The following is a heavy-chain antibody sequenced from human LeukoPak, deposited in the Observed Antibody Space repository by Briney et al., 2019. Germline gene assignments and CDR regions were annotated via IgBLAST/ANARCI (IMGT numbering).Heavy chain of an antibody. Sequence: GASVKVSCKASGYTFTSYDINWVRQATGQGLEWMGWMNPNSGNTGYAQKFQGRVTMTRNTSISTAYMELSSLRSEDTAVYYCARGGWARGFLDYYYYMDVWGQGTLVTVSS. J-gene: IGHJ6*03. V-gene: IGHV1-8*01. D-gene: IGHD3-3*01. CDR2: MNPNSGNT. CDR3: ARGGWARGFLDYYYYMDV. CDR1: GYTFTSYD.